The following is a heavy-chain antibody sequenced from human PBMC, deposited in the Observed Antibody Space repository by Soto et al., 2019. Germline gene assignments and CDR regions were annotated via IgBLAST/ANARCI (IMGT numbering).Heavy chain of an antibody. CDR3: ARTQSSSYGNWFDP. D-gene: IGHD6-6*01. J-gene: IGHJ5*02. CDR1: GGSMRIYY. Sequence: KTSDTLSLTCTVSGGSMRIYYGSWIRQPPGKGLEWIGYIYYSGSTNYNPSLKSRVTISVDTSKNQFSLKLSSVTAADTAVYYCARTQSSSYGNWFDPWGQGTLVTVSS. CDR2: IYYSGST. V-gene: IGHV4-59*07.